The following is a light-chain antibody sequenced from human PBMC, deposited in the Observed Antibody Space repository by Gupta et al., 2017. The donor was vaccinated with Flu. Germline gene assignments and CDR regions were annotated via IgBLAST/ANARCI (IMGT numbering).Light chain of an antibody. CDR3: QQYESFPRT. Sequence: EVVLTQSPGTLSLTPGERVTLSCRASQSLGNSYLAWYQQKPGQAPRLLIHGASNRATGIPDRISGSGSGTDFSLTISRLEPEDFAVYYCQQYESFPRTFGQGTKVEIK. J-gene: IGKJ1*01. V-gene: IGKV3-20*01. CDR2: GAS. CDR1: QSLGNSY.